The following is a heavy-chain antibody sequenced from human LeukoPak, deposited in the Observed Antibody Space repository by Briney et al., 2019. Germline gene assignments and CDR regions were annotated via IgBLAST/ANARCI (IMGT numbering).Heavy chain of an antibody. J-gene: IGHJ4*02. V-gene: IGHV3-74*01. CDR3: ANPQTPTGTIGY. Sequence: GGSLRLSCAASGFTFSSYWMHWVRQAPGKGLVWVSRINSDGSSTSYADSVKGRFTISRDNAKNTLYLQMNSLRAEDTAVYYCANPQTPTGTIGYGGQGPLVTVPS. CDR1: GFTFSSYW. CDR2: INSDGSST. D-gene: IGHD4-17*01.